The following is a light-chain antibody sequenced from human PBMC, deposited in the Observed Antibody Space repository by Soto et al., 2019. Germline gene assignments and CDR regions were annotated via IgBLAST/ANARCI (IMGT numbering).Light chain of an antibody. J-gene: IGKJ2*01. CDR2: GSS. V-gene: IGKV3-20*01. CDR3: HQYGSSPPYT. CDR1: QSINNNY. Sequence: EVVLTQSPGTLSLSPGERATLSCRGSQSINNNYLAWYQQRPGQAPRLLIYGSSDRATGIPDRFSGSGSGTDFTLTISRREPEDFAVYYCHQYGSSPPYTFGQGTKQEI.